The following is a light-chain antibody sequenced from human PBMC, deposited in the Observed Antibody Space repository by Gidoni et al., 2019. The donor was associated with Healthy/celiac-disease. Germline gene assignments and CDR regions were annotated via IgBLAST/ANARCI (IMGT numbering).Light chain of an antibody. Sequence: IQLTPPPSSLSASVGDRVTITCRASQGISNYLAWYQQKPGKVPKLLIYAASTLQTGVPSRFSGSGSGTDFTLTISSLQPEDVATYYCQKNNSSLRTFXQXTKVXIK. V-gene: IGKV1-27*01. CDR1: QGISNY. J-gene: IGKJ1*01. CDR3: QKNNSSLRT. CDR2: AAS.